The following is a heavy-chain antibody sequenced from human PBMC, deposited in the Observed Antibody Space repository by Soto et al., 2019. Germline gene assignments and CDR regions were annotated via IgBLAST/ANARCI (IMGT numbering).Heavy chain of an antibody. D-gene: IGHD6-19*01. J-gene: IGHJ5*02. CDR2: ISAYNGNT. CDR1: GYTFTSYG. V-gene: IGHV1-18*01. Sequence: GASVKVSCKASGYTFTSYGISWVRQAPGQGLEWMGWISAYNGNTNYAQKLQGRVTMTTDTSTSTAYMELRSLRSDDTAVYYCARVNCIRIAVAGYNWFDPWGQGTLVTVSS. CDR3: ARVNCIRIAVAGYNWFDP.